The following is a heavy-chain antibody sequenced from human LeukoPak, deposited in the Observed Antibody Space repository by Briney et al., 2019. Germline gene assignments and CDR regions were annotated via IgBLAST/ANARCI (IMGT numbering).Heavy chain of an antibody. CDR2: INPNSGGT. CDR1: GYTFTGYY. J-gene: IGHJ4*02. Sequence: ASVKVSCKASGYTFTGYYMHWVRQAPGQGLEWMGWINPNSGGTNYAQKFQGRVTMTRDTSISTAYMELSRLRSDDTAVYYCVGLYYASSDSFNYWGQGTLVTVSS. CDR3: VGLYYASSDSFNY. V-gene: IGHV1-2*02. D-gene: IGHD3-22*01.